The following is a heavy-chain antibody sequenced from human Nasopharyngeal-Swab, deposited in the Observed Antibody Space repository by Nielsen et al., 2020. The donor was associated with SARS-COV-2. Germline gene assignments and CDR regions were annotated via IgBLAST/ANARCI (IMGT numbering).Heavy chain of an antibody. CDR1: GFTFSDYY. CDR2: ISDSGTTM. Sequence: GESLKISCVGSGFTFSDYYMSWIRQAPGKGLEWVSYISDSGTTMYADSVRGRFTISRDNAKNSLYLQMNSLTAEDTAVHYCARERGGGYGDYWGQGTLVTVSS. CDR3: ARERGGGYGDY. J-gene: IGHJ4*02. V-gene: IGHV3-11*04. D-gene: IGHD5-12*01.